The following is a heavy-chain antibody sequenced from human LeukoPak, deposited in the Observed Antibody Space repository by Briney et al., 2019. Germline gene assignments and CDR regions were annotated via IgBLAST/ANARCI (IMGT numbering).Heavy chain of an antibody. V-gene: IGHV3-15*01. J-gene: IGHJ4*02. CDR2: IKSKTDGGTT. Sequence: GGSLRLSWAASGFTFSNAWMSWVRQAPGKGLEWVGRIKSKTDGGTTDYAAPVKGRFTISRDDSKDTLYLQMNSLKTEDTAVYYCTTEVYSSGWYFYWGQGTLVTVSS. CDR1: GFTFSNAW. D-gene: IGHD6-19*01. CDR3: TTEVYSSGWYFY.